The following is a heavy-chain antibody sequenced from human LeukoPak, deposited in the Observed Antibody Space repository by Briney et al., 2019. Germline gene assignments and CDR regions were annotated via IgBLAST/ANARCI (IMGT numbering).Heavy chain of an antibody. J-gene: IGHJ6*02. D-gene: IGHD2-2*01. CDR2: IYYSGST. CDR3: ARDFSYCSSTSCYDYYYYGMDV. Sequence: PSETLSLTCTVSGDSISSSSDYWGWIRQPPGKGPEWIGSIYYSGSTYYSPSLKSRVTISVDKSKNQFSLKLSSVTAADTAVYYCARDFSYCSSTSCYDYYYYGMDVWGQGTTVTVSS. CDR1: GDSISSSSDY. V-gene: IGHV4-39*07.